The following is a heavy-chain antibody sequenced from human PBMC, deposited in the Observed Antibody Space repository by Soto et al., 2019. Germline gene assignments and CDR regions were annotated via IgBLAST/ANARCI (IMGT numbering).Heavy chain of an antibody. CDR2: IGVAGDT. CDR3: VGGLPGGFDP. V-gene: IGHV3-13*01. D-gene: IGHD3-3*01. Sequence: EVQLVESGGGLVQPGGSLRLSCAASGFILSNYDVHWVRQTSGHGLAWVARIGVAGDTNYSGSVKGRFTISRQHARNSFFLQMNSLRAGDTAVYYCVGGLPGGFDPWGQGTLVTVSS. CDR1: GFILSNYD. J-gene: IGHJ5*02.